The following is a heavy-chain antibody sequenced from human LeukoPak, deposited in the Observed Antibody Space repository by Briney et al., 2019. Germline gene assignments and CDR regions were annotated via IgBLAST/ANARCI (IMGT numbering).Heavy chain of an antibody. CDR1: GFTFSDHY. D-gene: IGHD3-10*01. J-gene: IGHJ4*02. V-gene: IGHV4-31*02. CDR2: IYYSGST. CDR3: ARVLGSGSYYVDY. Sequence: LRLPCAASGFTFSDHYMDWIRQHPGKGLEWIGYIYYSGSTYYNPSLKSRVTISVDTSKNQFSLKLSSVTAADTAVYYCARVLGSGSYYVDYWGQGTLVTVSS.